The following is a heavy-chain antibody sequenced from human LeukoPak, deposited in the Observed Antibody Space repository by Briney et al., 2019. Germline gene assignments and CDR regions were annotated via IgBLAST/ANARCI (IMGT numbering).Heavy chain of an antibody. J-gene: IGHJ4*02. V-gene: IGHV4-4*07. Sequence: SETLSLICTVSDTSINTYYWSWIRQPAGKGLEWIGHMYATGTTNYNPSLKSRVSMSIDTSKNQISLNLRSVTAADTAVYYCAKVAKYYYGPETYFFFENWGQGTLVTVSS. CDR1: DTSINTYY. CDR2: MYATGTT. CDR3: AKVAKYYYGPETYFFFEN. D-gene: IGHD3-10*01.